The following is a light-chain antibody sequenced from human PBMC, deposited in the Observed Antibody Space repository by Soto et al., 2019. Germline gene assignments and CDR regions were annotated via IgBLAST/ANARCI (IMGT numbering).Light chain of an antibody. CDR2: EGS. V-gene: IGLV2-14*02. CDR1: SSDVGNYYV. J-gene: IGLJ3*02. CDR3: SAYTARSTLV. Sequence: QSALTQPASVSGSPGQSITISCTGTSSDVGNYYVVSWYQQHPDRAPKVIIYEGSKRPSGVSNRFSGSKSGNTASLTISGLQSEDEGDYYCSAYTARSTLVFGGGTKLTVL.